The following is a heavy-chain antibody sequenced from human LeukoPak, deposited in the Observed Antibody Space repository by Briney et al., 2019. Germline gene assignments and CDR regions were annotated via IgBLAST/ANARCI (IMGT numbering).Heavy chain of an antibody. D-gene: IGHD6-19*01. CDR2: IYHSGRT. V-gene: IGHV4-38-2*01. Sequence: SETLSLTCAVSGYSISSGYYWGWIRQPPGKGLEWIGSIYHSGRTYYNPSLKSRVTISVDTSKNQFSLKLTTVTAADTAVYYCATEVGQWLVRTWGRGTLVTVSS. J-gene: IGHJ4*02. CDR1: GYSISSGYY. CDR3: ATEVGQWLVRT.